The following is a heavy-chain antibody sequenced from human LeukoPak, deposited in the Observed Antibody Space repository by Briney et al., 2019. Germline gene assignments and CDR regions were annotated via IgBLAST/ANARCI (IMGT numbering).Heavy chain of an antibody. CDR1: GFTFSTYA. CDR3: ARGGGSSNWYPGYFDY. D-gene: IGHD6-13*01. Sequence: PGGSLRLSCAATGFTFSTYAMSWVRQAPGKGLEWVSAISGGGSTNYADSVKGRFTISRDNGKNTLYLQMNSLRAEDTAVYYCARGGGSSNWYPGYFDYWGQGALVTVSS. V-gene: IGHV3-23*01. J-gene: IGHJ4*02. CDR2: ISGGGST.